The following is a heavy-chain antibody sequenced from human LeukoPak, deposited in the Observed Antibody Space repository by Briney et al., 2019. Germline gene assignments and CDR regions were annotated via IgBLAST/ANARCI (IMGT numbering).Heavy chain of an antibody. D-gene: IGHD5-12*01. Sequence: GGSLRLSCAASGFTFSDYYMNWIRQAPGKGLEWVSYISHTSSYTNYADSVKGRFTISRDNAKNSLYLQMNSLRAEDTALYYCARDRTGYGAFDIWGQGTMVTVSS. CDR2: ISHTSSYT. J-gene: IGHJ3*02. CDR1: GFTFSDYY. CDR3: ARDRTGYGAFDI. V-gene: IGHV3-11*06.